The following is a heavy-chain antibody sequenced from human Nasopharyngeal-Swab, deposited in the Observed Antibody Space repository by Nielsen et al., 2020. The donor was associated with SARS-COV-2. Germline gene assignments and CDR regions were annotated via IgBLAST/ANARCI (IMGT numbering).Heavy chain of an antibody. CDR1: GFPLSTSGMC. D-gene: IGHD4-23*01. Sequence: SGPTLVKPTQTLTLTYTFSGFPLSTSGMCVSWIRQPPGKALEWLARIDWDDDKYYSTSLRTRLTISKDTSKNQVVLTMTNMDPVDTATYYCARTLVTVAAFDYWGQGTLVTVSS. V-gene: IGHV2-70*11. CDR3: ARTLVTVAAFDY. CDR2: IDWDDDK. J-gene: IGHJ4*02.